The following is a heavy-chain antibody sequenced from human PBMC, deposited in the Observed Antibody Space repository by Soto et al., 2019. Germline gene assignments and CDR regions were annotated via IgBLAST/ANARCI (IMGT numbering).Heavy chain of an antibody. CDR3: ARADYYDRSGYLLPCGY. V-gene: IGHV1-8*01. CDR1: GYTFTSYD. Sequence: QVQLVQSGAEVKKPGPSVKVSCKASGYTFTSYDINWVRQATGQGLEWMGWMNPNSGNTGYAQKFQGRVTLTRNTSISTAYMELSSLRPEDTAVYYCARADYYDRSGYLLPCGYWGQGTLVTVSS. CDR2: MNPNSGNT. J-gene: IGHJ4*02. D-gene: IGHD3-22*01.